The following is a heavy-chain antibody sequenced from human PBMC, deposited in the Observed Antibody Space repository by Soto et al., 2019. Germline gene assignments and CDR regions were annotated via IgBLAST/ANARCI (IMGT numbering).Heavy chain of an antibody. CDR3: AKEYGSTWIDH. Sequence: GGSLRLSCAASGFTLSTYGMHWVRQAPGKGLEWVAAMSYDGTKEYYADSVKGRLTISRDNSRNTLFLQLNSLRAEDTAVYYCAKEYGSTWIDHWGQGTLVTVSS. V-gene: IGHV3-30*18. D-gene: IGHD6-13*01. J-gene: IGHJ4*02. CDR1: GFTLSTYG. CDR2: MSYDGTKE.